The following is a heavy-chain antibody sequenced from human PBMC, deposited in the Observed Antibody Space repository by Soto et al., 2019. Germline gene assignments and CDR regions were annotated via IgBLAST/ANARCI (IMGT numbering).Heavy chain of an antibody. D-gene: IGHD3-3*01. CDR3: ASYDFWSGPFDY. Sequence: SETLSLTCTVSGGSISSYYWSWIRQPPGKGLEWIGYIYYSGSTNYNPSLKSRGTISVDTSKNQFSLKLSSVTAADTAVYYCASYDFWSGPFDYWGQGTLVTVSS. CDR1: GGSISSYY. V-gene: IGHV4-59*01. CDR2: IYYSGST. J-gene: IGHJ4*02.